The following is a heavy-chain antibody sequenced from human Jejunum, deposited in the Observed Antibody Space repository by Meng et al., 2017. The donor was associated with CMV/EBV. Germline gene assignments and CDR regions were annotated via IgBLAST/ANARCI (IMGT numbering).Heavy chain of an antibody. CDR3: ARDPGYSSFDY. CDR1: GFTFDSYW. J-gene: IGHJ4*02. Sequence: AASGFTFDSYWMSWVRQVPGQVPEFLANINQDGSIKSYLESVKGRFTIFRDNAKASFYLQMNNLRPEDTAVYYCARDPGYSSFDYWGQGKVVTVSS. V-gene: IGHV3-7*03. D-gene: IGHD6-13*01. CDR2: INQDGSIK.